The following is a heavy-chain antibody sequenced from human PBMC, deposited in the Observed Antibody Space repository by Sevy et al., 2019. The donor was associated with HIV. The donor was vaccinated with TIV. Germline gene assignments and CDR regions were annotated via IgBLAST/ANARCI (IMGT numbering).Heavy chain of an antibody. J-gene: IGHJ6*02. CDR2: ISAYNGNT. CDR3: ARERHSYGMDV. V-gene: IGHV1-18*01. Sequence: ASVKVSCKASGYTFTSYGISWVRQAPGQGLEWMVWISAYNGNTNYAQKLQGRVTMTTDTSTSTAYMELRGLRSDDTAVYDWARERHSYGMDVWGQGTTVTVSS. D-gene: IGHD3-3*02. CDR1: GYTFTSYG.